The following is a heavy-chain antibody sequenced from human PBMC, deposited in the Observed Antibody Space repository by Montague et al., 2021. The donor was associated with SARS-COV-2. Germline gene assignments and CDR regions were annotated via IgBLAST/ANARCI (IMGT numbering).Heavy chain of an antibody. CDR1: DGSISIPNW. V-gene: IGHV4-4*02. CDR2: IYYTGNT. J-gene: IGHJ6*02. Sequence: SETLSLTCAVSDGSISIPNWWNWVRQPPGKRLEMIGEIYYTGNTNYNPSLKSLVTIFTDNTKNHFSLQPSSVTAADTAVYYCARGGTYHYGMDVWGQGTTVVVSS. CDR3: ARGGTYHYGMDV. D-gene: IGHD3-16*01.